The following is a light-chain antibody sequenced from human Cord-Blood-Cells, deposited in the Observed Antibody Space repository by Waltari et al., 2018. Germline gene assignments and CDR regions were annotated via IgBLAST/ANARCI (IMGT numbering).Light chain of an antibody. J-gene: IGKJ1*01. CDR2: GAS. Sequence: EIVLTQSPGTLSLSPGESATLSCRASQSVSSSYLAWYQQKPGQAPRLLIDGASSRATGIPDRFSGSGSETDFTLTISRLEPEDFAVYYCQQYGSSPRTFGQGTKVEIK. CDR1: QSVSSSY. V-gene: IGKV3-20*01. CDR3: QQYGSSPRT.